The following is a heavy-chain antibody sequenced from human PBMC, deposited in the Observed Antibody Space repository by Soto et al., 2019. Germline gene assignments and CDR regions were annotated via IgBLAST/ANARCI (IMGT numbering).Heavy chain of an antibody. CDR3: ARDGYSSSSNWFDP. D-gene: IGHD6-13*01. V-gene: IGHV1-69*13. J-gene: IGHJ5*02. Sequence: SVKVSCKASGGTFSSYAISWVRQAPGQRLEWMGGIIPIFGTANYAQKFQGRVTITADESTSTAYMELRSLRSDDTAVYYCARDGYSSSSNWFDPWGQGTLVTVSS. CDR1: GGTFSSYA. CDR2: IIPIFGTA.